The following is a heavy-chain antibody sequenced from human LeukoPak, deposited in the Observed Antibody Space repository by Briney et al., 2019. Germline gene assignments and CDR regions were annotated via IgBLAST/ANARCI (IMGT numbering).Heavy chain of an antibody. Sequence: GGSLRLSCTASGFSFSNYWMSWVRQAPGKGLEWVASIKQDESEKYYVDSVKGRFTTSRDNAKSSLYLQMNALRGEDTAVYYCARETRVRGYSYGYSYYFDYWGQGTLVTVSS. CDR1: GFSFSNYW. CDR2: IKQDESEK. D-gene: IGHD5-18*01. J-gene: IGHJ4*02. V-gene: IGHV3-7*03. CDR3: ARETRVRGYSYGYSYYFDY.